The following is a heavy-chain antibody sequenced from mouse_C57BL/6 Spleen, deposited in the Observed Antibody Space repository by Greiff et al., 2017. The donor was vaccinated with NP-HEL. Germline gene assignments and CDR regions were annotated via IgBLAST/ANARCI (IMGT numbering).Heavy chain of an antibody. V-gene: IGHV2-3*01. CDR3: AKPGADYDGAWFAY. CDR2: IWGDGST. CDR1: GFSLTSYG. D-gene: IGHD2-4*01. J-gene: IGHJ3*01. Sequence: VQLQESGPGLVAPSQSLSITCTVSGFSLTSYGVSWVRQPPGKGLEWLGVIWGDGSTNYHSALISRLSISKDNSKSQVFLKLNSLQTDDTATYYCAKPGADYDGAWFAYWGQGTLVTVSA.